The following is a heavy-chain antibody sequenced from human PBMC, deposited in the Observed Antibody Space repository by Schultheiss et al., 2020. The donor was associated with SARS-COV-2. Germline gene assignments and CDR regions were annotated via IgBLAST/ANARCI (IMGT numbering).Heavy chain of an antibody. Sequence: SETLSLTCTVSGGSISWGAYSLSWIRQPPGKGLESIGYIYYSGSTYYNPSLKSRVTISVDTSKNQFSLKLSSVTAADTAVYYCARDRKGTMVQGVPYGMDVWGQGTTVTVSS. CDR1: GGSISWGAYS. J-gene: IGHJ6*02. D-gene: IGHD3-10*01. CDR2: IYYSGST. CDR3: ARDRKGTMVQGVPYGMDV. V-gene: IGHV4-31*03.